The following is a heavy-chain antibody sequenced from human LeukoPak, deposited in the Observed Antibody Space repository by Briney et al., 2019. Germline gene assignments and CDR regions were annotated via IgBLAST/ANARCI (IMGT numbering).Heavy chain of an antibody. V-gene: IGHV3-23*01. Sequence: PGGSLRLSCAASGFTFSSYAMSWVRQAPGKGLEWVSAIRGSGGSTYYADSVKGRFTISRDNSKNTLYLQLNSLRAEDTAVYYCAKEYDYVWGSYRSPHYFDYWGQGTLVTVSS. CDR3: AKEYDYVWGSYRSPHYFDY. CDR2: IRGSGGST. D-gene: IGHD3-16*02. J-gene: IGHJ4*02. CDR1: GFTFSSYA.